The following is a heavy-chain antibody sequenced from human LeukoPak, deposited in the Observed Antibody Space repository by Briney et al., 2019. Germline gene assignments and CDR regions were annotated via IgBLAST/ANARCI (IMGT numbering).Heavy chain of an antibody. J-gene: IGHJ4*02. CDR1: GYTFTSYG. CDR3: ARGPGIAVAGVFDY. D-gene: IGHD6-19*01. CDR2: LSGYTGHT. V-gene: IGHV1-18*04. Sequence: ASVKVSCKASGYTFTSYGINWVRQAPGQGLEWLGWLSGYTGHTNYVQKIQGRVTMITDTSTNTAYMELRSLRSDDTAVYYCARGPGIAVAGVFDYWGQGSLVTVSS.